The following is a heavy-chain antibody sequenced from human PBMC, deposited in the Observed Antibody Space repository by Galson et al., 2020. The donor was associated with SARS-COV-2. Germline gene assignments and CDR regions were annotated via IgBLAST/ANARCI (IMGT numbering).Heavy chain of an antibody. CDR2: INHSGST. CDR3: ARVRTITMIVVVITDAFDI. J-gene: IGHJ3*02. V-gene: IGHV4-34*01. Sequence: SETLSLTCAVYGGSFSGYSWSWIRQPPGKGLEWIGEINHSGSTNYNPSLKSRVTISVDTSKNQFSLKLSSVTAADTAVYYCARVRTITMIVVVITDAFDIWGQGTMVTVSS. CDR1: GGSFSGYS. D-gene: IGHD3-22*01.